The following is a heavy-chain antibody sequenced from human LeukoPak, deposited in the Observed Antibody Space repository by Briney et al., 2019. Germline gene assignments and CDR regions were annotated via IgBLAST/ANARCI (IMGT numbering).Heavy chain of an antibody. V-gene: IGHV4-31*03. J-gene: IGHJ4*02. CDR3: ARVVRIAAAGQFDY. Sequence: SQTLSLTCTVSGGSISSGGYCWSWIRQHPGKGLEWIGYIYYSGSTYYNPSLKSRVTISVDTSKNQFSLKLSSVTAADTAVYYCARVVRIAAAGQFDYWGQGTLVTVSS. D-gene: IGHD6-13*01. CDR2: IYYSGST. CDR1: GGSISSGGYC.